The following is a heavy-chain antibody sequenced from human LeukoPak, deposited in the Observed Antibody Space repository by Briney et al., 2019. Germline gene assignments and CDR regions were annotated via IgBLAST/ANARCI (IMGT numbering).Heavy chain of an antibody. D-gene: IGHD6-19*01. CDR1: GFTFRSYA. CDR3: AKTTAGYSSGRYPGWPIDY. Sequence: PGGSLRLSCAASGFTFRSYAIYWVRRAPGKGLEAVAGMSGSGGDTYFADSVKGRFTISRDNSKNTVFLQMDSLRAEDTAVYYCAKTTAGYSSGRYPGWPIDYWGQGTLVTVSS. J-gene: IGHJ4*02. CDR2: MSGSGGDT. V-gene: IGHV3-23*01.